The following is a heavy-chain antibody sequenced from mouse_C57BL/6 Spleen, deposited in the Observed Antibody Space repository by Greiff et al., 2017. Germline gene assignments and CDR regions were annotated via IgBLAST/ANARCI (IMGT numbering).Heavy chain of an antibody. CDR1: GYSITSGYY. CDR3: ARDGIITTGFAY. V-gene: IGHV3-6*01. J-gene: IGHJ3*01. D-gene: IGHD1-1*01. CDR2: ISYDGSN. Sequence: EVQLQESGPGLVKPSQSLSLTCSVTGYSITSGYYWNWIRQFPGNKLEWMGYISYDGSNNYNPSLKNRISITRDTSKNQFFLKLNSVTTEDTATYYCARDGIITTGFAYWGQGTLVTVSA.